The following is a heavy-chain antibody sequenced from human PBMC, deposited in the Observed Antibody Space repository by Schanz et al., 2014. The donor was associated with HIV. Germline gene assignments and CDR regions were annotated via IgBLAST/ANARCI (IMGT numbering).Heavy chain of an antibody. V-gene: IGHV1-2*02. CDR1: GYTFAGHR. Sequence: QVQLVQSGAEVKKPGASVKVSCEASGYTFAGHRIHWLRQAPGQGLDWMGWIDPNSGGTNYAQKLQARVTMTRDKSISTAYMELTRLRSDDTAVYYCARDDPFDPWGQGTLVTVSS. J-gene: IGHJ5*02. CDR2: IDPNSGGT. CDR3: ARDDPFDP.